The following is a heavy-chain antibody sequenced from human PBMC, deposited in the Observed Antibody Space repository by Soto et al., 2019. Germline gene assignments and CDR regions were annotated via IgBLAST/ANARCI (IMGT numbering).Heavy chain of an antibody. CDR3: ARALTRYYYDTSGYPYYYYGMDV. J-gene: IGHJ6*02. D-gene: IGHD3-22*01. V-gene: IGHV3-30-3*01. CDR2: ISYNGSNK. Sequence: PGGSLRLSCAASGFTFSSYAMHWVRQAPGKGLEWVAVISYNGSNKYYADSVKGRFTISRDNSKNTLYLQMNSLRAEDTAVYFCARALTRYYYDTSGYPYYYYGMDVWGQGTTVTV. CDR1: GFTFSSYA.